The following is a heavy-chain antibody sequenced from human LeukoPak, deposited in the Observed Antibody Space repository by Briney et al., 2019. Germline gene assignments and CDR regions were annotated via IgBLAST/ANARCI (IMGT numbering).Heavy chain of an antibody. J-gene: IGHJ6*04. D-gene: IGHD5-18*01. CDR2: ISAYNGNT. Sequence: ASVNVSCTASGYTFTSYGISWVRQAPGQGLEWMGWISAYNGNTNYAQKLQGRVTMTTDTSTSTAYMELRSLRSDDTAVYYCARAIRGYSYGDWYYYGMDVWGKGTTVTVSS. CDR3: ARAIRGYSYGDWYYYGMDV. V-gene: IGHV1-18*04. CDR1: GYTFTSYG.